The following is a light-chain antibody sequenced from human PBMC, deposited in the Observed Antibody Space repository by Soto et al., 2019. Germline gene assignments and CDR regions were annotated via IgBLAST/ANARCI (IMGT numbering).Light chain of an antibody. CDR2: WAS. CDR3: QQYHSAPQT. CDR1: QSVLFSPNNKNY. Sequence: DIVMTQSPDSLAVSLGERATINCKSSQSVLFSPNNKNYLAWYQPKPGQPPKLLIYWASTRESGVPDRFSGSGSGTDFTLTISSLQAEDVAFYYCQQYHSAPQTFGQGTKVEIK. J-gene: IGKJ1*01. V-gene: IGKV4-1*01.